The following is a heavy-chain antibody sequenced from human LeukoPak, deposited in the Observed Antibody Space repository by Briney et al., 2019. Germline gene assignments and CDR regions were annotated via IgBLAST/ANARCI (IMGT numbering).Heavy chain of an antibody. CDR2: LSYSGSA. J-gene: IGHJ4*02. V-gene: IGHV4-39*07. CDR3: ARLQSGTMLVN. Sequence: SETLSLTCTVSDGSISSSIYYWGWIRQPPGKGLEWIGTLSYSGSAYYNPSLKSRVTISGDTSKTPISLNLNSVTAADTAVYYCARLQSGTMLVNWRQGILVTV. CDR1: DGSISSSIYY. D-gene: IGHD3-22*01.